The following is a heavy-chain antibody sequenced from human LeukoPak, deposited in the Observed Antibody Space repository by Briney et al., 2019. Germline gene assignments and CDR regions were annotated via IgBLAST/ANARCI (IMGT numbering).Heavy chain of an antibody. Sequence: GGSLRLSCAASGFTFSSYWVSWVRQAPGKGLEWVANIKQDGSEKYYVDSVKGRFPISRDNAKNSLYLQMNSLRAEDTAVYYCARVGGKYSSSGYWGQGTLVTVSS. CDR1: GFTFSSYW. V-gene: IGHV3-7*01. CDR2: IKQDGSEK. D-gene: IGHD6-6*01. CDR3: ARVGGKYSSSGY. J-gene: IGHJ4*02.